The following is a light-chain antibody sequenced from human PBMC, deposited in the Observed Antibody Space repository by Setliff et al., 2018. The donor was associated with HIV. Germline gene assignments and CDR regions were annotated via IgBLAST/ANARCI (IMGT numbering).Light chain of an antibody. Sequence: QSALTQPPSASGTPGQRVTISCSGGSSNIGGNTVRWYQQFPGTAPHFLVHSNHQRHSGVPDRFSGSKSGTSASLAISGLQADDEAGYYCAAWDGSLNAVVFGGGTK. CDR1: SSNIGGNT. J-gene: IGLJ2*01. CDR2: SNH. CDR3: AAWDGSLNAVV. V-gene: IGLV1-44*01.